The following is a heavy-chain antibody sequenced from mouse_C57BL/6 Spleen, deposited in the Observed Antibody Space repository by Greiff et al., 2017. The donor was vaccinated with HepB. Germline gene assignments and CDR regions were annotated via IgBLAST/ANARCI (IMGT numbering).Heavy chain of an antibody. CDR2: IYPGSGST. J-gene: IGHJ2*01. Sequence: VQLQQPGAELVKPGASVKMSCKASGYTFTSYWITWVKQRPGQGLEWIGDIYPGSGSTNYNEKFKSKATLTVDTSSSTAYMQLSSLTSEDSAVYYCAREGAYDYDGFDYWGQGTTLTVSS. V-gene: IGHV1-55*01. CDR3: AREGAYDYDGFDY. CDR1: GYTFTSYW. D-gene: IGHD2-4*01.